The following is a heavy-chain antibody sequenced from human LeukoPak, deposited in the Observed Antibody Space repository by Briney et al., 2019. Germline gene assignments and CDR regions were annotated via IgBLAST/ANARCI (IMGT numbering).Heavy chain of an antibody. CDR1: GFTFSSYG. CDR2: ISYDGSNK. CDR3: ARGPTVTAPGH. V-gene: IGHV3-30*03. J-gene: IGHJ1*01. Sequence: AGGSLRLSCAASGFTFSSYGMHWVRQAPGKGLEWVAVISYDGSNKYYADSVKGRFTISRDNSKNTLYLQMNSLRVEDTAVYYCARGPTVTAPGHWGQGTLVTVSS.